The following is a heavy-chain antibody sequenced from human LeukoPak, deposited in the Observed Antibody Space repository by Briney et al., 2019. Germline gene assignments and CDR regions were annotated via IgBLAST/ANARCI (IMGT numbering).Heavy chain of an antibody. Sequence: PGGSLRLSCAASGFTFSSYSMNWVRQAPGKGLEWVSYISSSSSTIYYADSVKGRFTISRDNAKNSLYLQMNSLRAEDTAVYYCAKELGEAAADIWGQGTLVTVSS. D-gene: IGHD6-13*01. CDR1: GFTFSSYS. CDR2: ISSSSSTI. J-gene: IGHJ4*02. CDR3: AKELGEAAADI. V-gene: IGHV3-48*01.